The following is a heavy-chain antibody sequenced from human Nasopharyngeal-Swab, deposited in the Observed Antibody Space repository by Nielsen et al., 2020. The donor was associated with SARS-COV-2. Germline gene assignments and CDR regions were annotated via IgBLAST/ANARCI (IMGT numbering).Heavy chain of an antibody. CDR2: ISSSGSTI. V-gene: IGHV3-48*03. CDR1: GFTFSSYE. Sequence: GGSLRLSCAASGFTFSSYEMNWVRQAPGKGLEWVSYISSSGSTIYCADSVKGRFTISRDNAKNSLYLQMNSLRAEDTAVYYCARERDGMDVWGQGTTVTVSS. J-gene: IGHJ6*02. CDR3: ARERDGMDV.